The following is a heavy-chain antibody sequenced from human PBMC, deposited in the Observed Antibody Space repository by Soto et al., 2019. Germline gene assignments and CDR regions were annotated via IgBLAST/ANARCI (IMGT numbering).Heavy chain of an antibody. Sequence: ASVKISCKASGYTFTGYYMHWVRQAPGQGLEWMGWINPNSGGTNYAQKFQGRVTMTRDTSISTAYMELSRLRSDDTAVYYCARDRIVGDTGFEYWGQGTLVTVSS. CDR2: INPNSGGT. J-gene: IGHJ4*02. CDR3: ARDRIVGDTGFEY. D-gene: IGHD1-26*01. CDR1: GYTFTGYY. V-gene: IGHV1-2*02.